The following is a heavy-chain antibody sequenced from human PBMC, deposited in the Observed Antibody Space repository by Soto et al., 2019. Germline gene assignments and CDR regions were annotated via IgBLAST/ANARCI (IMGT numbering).Heavy chain of an antibody. J-gene: IGHJ6*02. CDR2: IYHSGST. Sequence: PSETLSLTCAVSGGSISSGGYSWSWIRQPPGKGLEWIGYIYHSGSTYYNPSLKSRVTISVDRSKNQFSLKLSSVTAADTAVYYCARGNTVMDVWGQGTTVTVSS. D-gene: IGHD4-17*01. CDR1: GGSISSGGYS. V-gene: IGHV4-30-2*01. CDR3: ARGNTVMDV.